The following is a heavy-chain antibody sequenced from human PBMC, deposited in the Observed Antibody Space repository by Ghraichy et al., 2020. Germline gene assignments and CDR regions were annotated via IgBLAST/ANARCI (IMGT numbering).Heavy chain of an antibody. CDR1: GFTFSSYA. Sequence: GGSLRLSCAASGFTFSSYAMSWVRQAPGKGLEWVSAISGSGGSTYYADSVKGRFTISRDNSKNTLYLQMNSLRAEDTAVYYCAKSPAWELSFWVFDYWGQGTLVTVSS. V-gene: IGHV3-23*01. CDR3: AKSPAWELSFWVFDY. J-gene: IGHJ4*02. CDR2: ISGSGGST. D-gene: IGHD1-26*01.